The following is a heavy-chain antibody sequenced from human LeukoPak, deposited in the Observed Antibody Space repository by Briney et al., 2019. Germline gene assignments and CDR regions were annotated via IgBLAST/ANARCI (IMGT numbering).Heavy chain of an antibody. J-gene: IGHJ4*02. Sequence: SETLSLTCTVSGGSISSSSYYWGWIRQPPGKGLEWIGSIYYSGSTYYNPSLKSRVTISVDTSKNQFSLKLSSVTAADTAVYYCARVPPYYDFENDYWGQGTLVTVSS. CDR1: GGSISSSSYY. CDR3: ARVPPYYDFENDY. V-gene: IGHV4-39*01. CDR2: IYYSGST. D-gene: IGHD3-3*01.